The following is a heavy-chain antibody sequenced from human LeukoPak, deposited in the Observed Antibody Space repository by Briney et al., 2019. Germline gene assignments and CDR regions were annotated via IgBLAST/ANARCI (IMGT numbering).Heavy chain of an antibody. CDR3: TKREDCGGDCPYYFDN. Sequence: GGSLRLSCAASGFTFKNYGMAWVRQAPGKGLGWVSTINTRGDRTYYADSVKGRFTIARDNSKNTMYLEINSLRAEDTAVYYCTKREDCGGDCPYYFDNWGQGTLVTVSS. J-gene: IGHJ4*02. CDR2: INTRGDRT. CDR1: GFTFKNYG. D-gene: IGHD2-21*02. V-gene: IGHV3-23*01.